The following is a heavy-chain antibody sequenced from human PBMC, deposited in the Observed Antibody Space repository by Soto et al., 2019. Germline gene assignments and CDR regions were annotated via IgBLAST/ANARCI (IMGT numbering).Heavy chain of an antibody. V-gene: IGHV2-70*13. Sequence: SGPTLVNPTETLTLTCTFSGFSLTSPGMCVSWIRQPPGKALEWLALIERDDDDKYYSTSLKTRLTISKDTRKNQVVLTMANMDPAHTGTYYCARSIRGPRRFNGMDVWGQGTTVTVSS. D-gene: IGHD1-20*01. CDR1: GFSLTSPGMC. CDR2: IERDDDDK. CDR3: ARSIRGPRRFNGMDV. J-gene: IGHJ6*02.